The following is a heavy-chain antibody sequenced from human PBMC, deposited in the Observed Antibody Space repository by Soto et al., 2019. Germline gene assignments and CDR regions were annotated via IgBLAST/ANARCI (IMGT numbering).Heavy chain of an antibody. D-gene: IGHD3-3*01. V-gene: IGHV4-31*03. CDR1: GGSISSGGYY. CDR3: ARVGVGRREWLSDY. Sequence: QVQLQESGPGLVKPSQTLSLTCTVSGGSISSGGYYWSWIRQHPGKGLEWIGYIYYSGSTYYNPSLKSRVTISADTSKNQFSLKLRSVTAADTAVYYCARVGVGRREWLSDYWGQGTLVTVSS. CDR2: IYYSGST. J-gene: IGHJ4*02.